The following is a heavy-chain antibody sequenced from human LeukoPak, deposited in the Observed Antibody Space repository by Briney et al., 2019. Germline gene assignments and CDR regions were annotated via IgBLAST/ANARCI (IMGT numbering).Heavy chain of an antibody. CDR3: ARSGNGSGSYYGY. CDR2: IYPGDSDT. D-gene: IGHD3-10*01. Sequence: GESRKISGKGSGYSFTSYWIGWVRQMPGKGLEWMGIIYPGDSDTRYSPSFQGQVTISANKSNSTAYLQWSSLKASDTAMYYCARSGNGSGSYYGYWGQGTLVTVSS. V-gene: IGHV5-51*01. J-gene: IGHJ4*02. CDR1: GYSFTSYW.